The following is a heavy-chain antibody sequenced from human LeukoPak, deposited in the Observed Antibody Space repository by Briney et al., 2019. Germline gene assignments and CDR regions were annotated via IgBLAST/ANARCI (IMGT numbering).Heavy chain of an antibody. CDR2: INPSGGST. CDR1: GYTFTSYY. D-gene: IGHD3-3*01. CDR3: ASLDFWSGFDY. V-gene: IGHV1-46*01. Sequence: ASVKASCKASGYTFTSYYMHWVRQAPGQGLEWMGIINPSGGSTSYAQKFQGRVTMTRDTSTSTVYMELSSLRSEDTAVYYCASLDFWSGFDYWGQGTLVTVSS. J-gene: IGHJ4*02.